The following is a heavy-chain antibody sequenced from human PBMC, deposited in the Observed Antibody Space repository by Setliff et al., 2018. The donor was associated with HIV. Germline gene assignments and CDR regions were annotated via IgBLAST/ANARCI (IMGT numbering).Heavy chain of an antibody. CDR2: VYDSGRT. D-gene: IGHD3-22*01. V-gene: IGHV4-59*11. CDR1: WESKINHD. CDR3: ARVPYYYDSSGRAFDL. Sequence: SETLSLTCSVSWESKINHDWGWIRQSPGKGLEWIGYVYDSGRTIYNPSLKSRVTISVDTSKNQFSLKLISVTAADTAVYYCARVPYYYDSSGRAFDLWGLGTMVTVSS. J-gene: IGHJ3*01.